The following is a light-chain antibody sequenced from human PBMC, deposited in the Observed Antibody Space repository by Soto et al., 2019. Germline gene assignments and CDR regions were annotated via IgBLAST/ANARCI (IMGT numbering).Light chain of an antibody. CDR2: YDS. CDR1: NIGSKT. CDR3: QVWDRSSDHIAV. Sequence: SSELTQPPSVSVAVGQTARITCGGNNIGSKTVHWYQQKPGQAPVVVINYDSDRPSGIPERFSGSNSGNTATLTISRVEAGDEADYYCQVWDRSSDHIAVFGGGTQLTVL. V-gene: IGLV3-21*04. J-gene: IGLJ7*01.